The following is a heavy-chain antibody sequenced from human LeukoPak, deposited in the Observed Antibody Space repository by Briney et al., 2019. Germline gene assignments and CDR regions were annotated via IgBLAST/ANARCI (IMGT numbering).Heavy chain of an antibody. CDR1: GYTFTSYD. CDR3: ARVSSSGWYGYYYYYYMGV. CDR2: MNPNSGNT. V-gene: IGHV1-8*01. Sequence: ASVKVSCKASGYTFTSYDINWVRQATGQGLEWMGWMNPNSGNTGYAQKFQGRVTMTRNTSISTAYMELSSLRSEDTAVYYCARVSSSGWYGYYYYYYMGVWGKGTTVTISS. J-gene: IGHJ6*03. D-gene: IGHD6-19*01.